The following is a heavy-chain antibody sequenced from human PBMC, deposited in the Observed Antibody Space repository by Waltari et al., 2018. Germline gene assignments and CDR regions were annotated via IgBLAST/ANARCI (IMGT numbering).Heavy chain of an antibody. J-gene: IGHJ3*01. Sequence: EVQLVQSGTQVKTPGESLRISCKAYGSSFSSYWIGWVPQMPGKGMEWMGIIFPRDSDTRYTPSSQGRVTISADKSTGTAYLQFSSLTASDTAMYFCARELIWPGELGPFDLWGQGTFVSVSS. CDR3: ARELIWPGELGPFDL. V-gene: IGHV5-51*01. D-gene: IGHD1-26*01. CDR2: IFPRDSDT. CDR1: GSSFSSYW.